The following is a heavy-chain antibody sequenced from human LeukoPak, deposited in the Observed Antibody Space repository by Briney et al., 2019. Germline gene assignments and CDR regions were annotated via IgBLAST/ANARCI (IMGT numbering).Heavy chain of an antibody. D-gene: IGHD1-26*01. J-gene: IGHJ4*02. CDR2: IDAGNGRT. CDR3: ARVAMSGIGSDDF. CDR1: GYDFTKYA. V-gene: IGHV1-3*03. Sequence: GASVKVSCKASGYDFTKYAVQWVRQAPGQRLEWMGWIDAGNGRTKYSQDFQGRVTITRDTSASIAYMELSSLRSDDMAVYYCARVAMSGIGSDDFWGQGTLVTASS.